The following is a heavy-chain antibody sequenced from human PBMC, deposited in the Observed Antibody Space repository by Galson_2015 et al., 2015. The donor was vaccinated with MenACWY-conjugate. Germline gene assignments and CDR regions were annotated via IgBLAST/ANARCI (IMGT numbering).Heavy chain of an antibody. CDR3: AIAIYDFWSGYSFDY. D-gene: IGHD3-3*01. Sequence: QSGAEVKKPGESLTISCKGSEYSFTRFWIGWVRQMPGKGLEWIGIIYPPDSDTKYSPSFQGQVTMSADKSITTTYLQWSSLKASDTAMYYCAIAIYDFWSGYSFDYWGQGTQVTVSS. V-gene: IGHV5-51*01. CDR1: EYSFTRFW. J-gene: IGHJ4*02. CDR2: IYPPDSDT.